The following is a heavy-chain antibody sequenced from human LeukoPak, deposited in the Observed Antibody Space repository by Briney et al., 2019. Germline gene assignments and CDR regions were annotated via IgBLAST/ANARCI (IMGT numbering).Heavy chain of an antibody. CDR1: GYTFTRYY. CDR2: MNPSGGST. J-gene: IGHJ3*02. CDR3: AREGSPSSGASDAFDI. V-gene: IGHV1-46*01. Sequence: VASVKVSCKASGYTFTRYYMHWVRQAPGQGLERRGIMNPSGGSTSYAQKFQGRVTMTRDTSTSTVYMELSSLRSEDTAVYYCAREGSPSSGASDAFDIWGQGTMVTVSS. D-gene: IGHD6-19*01.